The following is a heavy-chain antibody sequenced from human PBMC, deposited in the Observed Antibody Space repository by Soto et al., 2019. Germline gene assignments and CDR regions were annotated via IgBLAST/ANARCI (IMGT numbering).Heavy chain of an antibody. CDR1: GDSISTYY. J-gene: IGHJ4*02. V-gene: IGHV4-4*07. D-gene: IGHD6-19*01. CDR3: AREYTETVDGPTPFYFDF. Sequence: SETLSLTCRVSGDSISTYYWSWIRQSAGKGLEWIGRTYITGDTNYNPSLKSRVTMSLDASKYQLSLHLRSVTAADTALYYCAREYTETVDGPTPFYFDFWGQGTPVTVSS. CDR2: TYITGDT.